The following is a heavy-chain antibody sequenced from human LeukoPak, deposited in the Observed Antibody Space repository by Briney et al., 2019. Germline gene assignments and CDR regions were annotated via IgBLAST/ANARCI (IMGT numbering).Heavy chain of an antibody. CDR2: ISTYNGNT. V-gene: IGHV1-18*01. D-gene: IGHD4-17*01. CDR3: VRTSRTTVTAGNFDY. Sequence: ASVKVSCKASGYTFTTYGFSWVRQAPGHGLEWMGWISTYNGNTNYARKFQGRVTMTTDTSTSTAYMELRSLRSDDTAVYYCVRTSRTTVTAGNFDYWGQGTLVTVSS. J-gene: IGHJ4*02. CDR1: GYTFTTYG.